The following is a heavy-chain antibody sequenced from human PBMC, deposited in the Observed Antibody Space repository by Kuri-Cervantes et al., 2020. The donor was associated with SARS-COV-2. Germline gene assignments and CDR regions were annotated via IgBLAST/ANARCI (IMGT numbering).Heavy chain of an antibody. V-gene: IGHV3-11*04. CDR2: ISSSGSTI. J-gene: IGHJ4*02. Sequence: GESLKISCAASGFTFSDYYMSWIRQAPGKGLEWVSYISSSGSTIYYADSVKGRFTISRDNAKNSLYLQMNSLRAEDTAEYYCARGLSLEWVLPHFDYWGQGTLVTVSS. D-gene: IGHD3-3*01. CDR1: GFTFSDYY. CDR3: ARGLSLEWVLPHFDY.